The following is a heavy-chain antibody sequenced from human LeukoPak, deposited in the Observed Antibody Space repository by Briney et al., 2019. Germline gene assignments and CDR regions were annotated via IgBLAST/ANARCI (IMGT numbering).Heavy chain of an antibody. V-gene: IGHV4-59*01. Sequence: SETLSLTRTVSGGSISSYYWSWIRQSPGKGLEWIGYIYYSGSTNYSPSLKSRVTISVDTSKNQFSLKLSSVTAADTAVYYCARYTTSYGSGSYHFDYWGQGTLVTVSS. J-gene: IGHJ4*02. D-gene: IGHD3-10*01. CDR2: IYYSGST. CDR1: GGSISSYY. CDR3: ARYTTSYGSGSYHFDY.